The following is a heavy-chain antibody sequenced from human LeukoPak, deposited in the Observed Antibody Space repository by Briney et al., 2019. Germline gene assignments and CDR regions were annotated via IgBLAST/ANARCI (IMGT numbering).Heavy chain of an antibody. J-gene: IGHJ6*02. V-gene: IGHV3-21*01. CDR3: ARARGEWRYYYYGMDV. D-gene: IGHD3-16*01. CDR2: ISSSSSYI. CDR1: GFTFSSYA. Sequence: PGGSLRLSCAASGFTFSSYAMHWVRQAPGKGLEWVSSISSSSSYIYYADSVKGRFTISRDNAKNSLYLQMNSLRAEDTAVYYCARARGEWRYYYYGMDVWGQGTTVTVSS.